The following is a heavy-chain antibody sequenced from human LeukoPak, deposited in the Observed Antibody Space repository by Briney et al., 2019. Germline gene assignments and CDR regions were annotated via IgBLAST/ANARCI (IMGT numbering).Heavy chain of an antibody. D-gene: IGHD3-22*01. CDR2: IGTAGDT. CDR3: AREGTYDSKPGAFDI. Sequence: GGSLRLSCAASGFTFSSYDMHWVRQATGKGLEWVSAIGTAGDTCYPGSVKGRFTISRENAKNSLYLQMNSLRAGDTAVYYCAREGTYDSKPGAFDIWGQGTMVTVSS. V-gene: IGHV3-13*01. CDR1: GFTFSSYD. J-gene: IGHJ3*02.